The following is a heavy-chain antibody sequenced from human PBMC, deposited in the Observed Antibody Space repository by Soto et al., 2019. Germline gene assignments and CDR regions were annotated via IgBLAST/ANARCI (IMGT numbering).Heavy chain of an antibody. CDR1: VGTFSSYA. CDR2: IIPIFVTA. J-gene: IGHJ6*01. Sequence: SVKVSCKASVGTFSSYAISWVRQAPGQGLEWMGGIIPIFVTANYAQKFQGRVTITADKSTSTAYTELSSLRAENTAVYYCARGEDIVVVVAATPPYYYGMDVWGQGTTVTVSS. CDR3: ARGEDIVVVVAATPPYYYGMDV. V-gene: IGHV1-69*06. D-gene: IGHD2-15*01.